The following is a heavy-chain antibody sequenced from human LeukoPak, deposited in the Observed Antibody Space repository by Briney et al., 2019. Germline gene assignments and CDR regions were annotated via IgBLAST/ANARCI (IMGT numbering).Heavy chain of an antibody. D-gene: IGHD6-13*01. CDR1: GYTFTGYY. J-gene: IGHJ4*02. Sequence: ASVKVSCKASGYTFTGYYMHWVRQTPGQGLEWMGWINPNSGGTNYAQKFQGRVTMTRDTSISTAYMELTRLRSDDAAVYYCARAYGTSWYYFDYWGQGTLVTVSS. CDR2: INPNSGGT. V-gene: IGHV1-2*02. CDR3: ARAYGTSWYYFDY.